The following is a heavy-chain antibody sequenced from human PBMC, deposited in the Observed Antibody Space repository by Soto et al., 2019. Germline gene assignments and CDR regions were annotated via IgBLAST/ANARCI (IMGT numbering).Heavy chain of an antibody. D-gene: IGHD3-3*01. CDR2: ISSSGSTI. CDR1: GFTFSSYE. V-gene: IGHV3-48*03. J-gene: IGHJ6*02. CDR3: ARESSYYDFWSGPPYGMEV. Sequence: PGGSLRLSCAASGFTFSSYEMNWVRQAPGKGLEWVSYISSSGSTIYYADSVKGRFTISRDNAKNSLYLQMNSLRAEDTAVYYCARESSYYDFWSGPPYGMEVWGQGTTVTVSS.